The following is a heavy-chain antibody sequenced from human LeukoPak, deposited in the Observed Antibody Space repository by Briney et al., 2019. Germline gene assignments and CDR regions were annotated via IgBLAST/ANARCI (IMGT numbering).Heavy chain of an antibody. D-gene: IGHD3-3*01. CDR3: AKVSDFWSGPYYFDY. CDR1: GFTFSSFT. CDR2: ISSSSRDI. V-gene: IGHV3-21*01. Sequence: GGSLRLSCAASGFTFSSFTMNWVRQAPGKGLEWVAAISSSSRDIFYADSVKGRFSISRDNTQNSLSLQMNSLRAEDTAVYYCAKVSDFWSGPYYFDYWGQGTLVTVSS. J-gene: IGHJ4*02.